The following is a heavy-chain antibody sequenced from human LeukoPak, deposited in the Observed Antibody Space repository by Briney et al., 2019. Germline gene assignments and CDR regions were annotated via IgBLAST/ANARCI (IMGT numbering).Heavy chain of an antibody. J-gene: IGHJ4*02. CDR2: INPSGST. V-gene: IGHV4-34*01. CDR3: ARGSQSLGYCSGGSCRAKIFDY. D-gene: IGHD2-15*01. CDR1: GGSFSGYY. Sequence: PSETLSLTCAVYGGSFSGYYWSWIRQPPGKGLEWIGEINPSGSTNYNPSLKSRVTISVDTSKNQFSLKLSSVTAADTAVYYCARGSQSLGYCSGGSCRAKIFDYWGQGTLVTVSS.